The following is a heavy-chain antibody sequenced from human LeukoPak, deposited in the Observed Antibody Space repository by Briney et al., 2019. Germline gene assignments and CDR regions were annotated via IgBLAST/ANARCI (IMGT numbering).Heavy chain of an antibody. CDR2: IYYSGRT. CDR1: GGSISSSSYY. Sequence: TSETLSLTCSVSGGSISSSSYYWGWIRQPPGKGLEWIGTIYYSGRTYYNPTLKSRVTMSVDTSKNQFSLRLSSVTAADTAVYYCARHRSLSIAEAFDYWGQGTLVTVSS. J-gene: IGHJ4*02. V-gene: IGHV4-39*01. CDR3: ARHRSLSIAEAFDY. D-gene: IGHD6-19*01.